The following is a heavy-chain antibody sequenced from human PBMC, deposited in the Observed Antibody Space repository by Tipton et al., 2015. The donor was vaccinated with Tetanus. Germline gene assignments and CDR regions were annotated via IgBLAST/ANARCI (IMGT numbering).Heavy chain of an antibody. J-gene: IGHJ4*02. CDR1: GGSISSYY. Sequence: LRLSCTVSGGSISSYYWNWIRQSPGKGLEWIGYIDYFGSTKYNPSLKSRVAMSVDTSKNQLSLRLNSATSADTAVYYCARTSGYMYSDCWGQGTLVTVSS. CDR3: ARTSGYMYSDC. CDR2: IDYFGST. D-gene: IGHD3-3*01. V-gene: IGHV4-59*01.